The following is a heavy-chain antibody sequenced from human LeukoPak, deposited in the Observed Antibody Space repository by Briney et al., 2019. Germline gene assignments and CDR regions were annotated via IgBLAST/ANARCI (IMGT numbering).Heavy chain of an antibody. CDR2: INPSGGST. Sequence: ASVKVSCKASGYTFTNYYMHWVRQAPGQGLEWMGIINPSGGSTSIAQKFQGRVIMTRDTSTSTVYMELSSLRSEDTAVYYCARGVYVWWELHRNWFDPWGQGTLVTVSS. D-gene: IGHD1-26*01. J-gene: IGHJ5*02. CDR1: GYTFTNYY. CDR3: ARGVYVWWELHRNWFDP. V-gene: IGHV1-46*01.